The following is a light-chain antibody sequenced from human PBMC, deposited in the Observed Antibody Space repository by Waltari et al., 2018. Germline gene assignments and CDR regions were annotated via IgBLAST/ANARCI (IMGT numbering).Light chain of an antibody. CDR3: QHYNGYPIT. Sequence: DIQMTQSPSTLSASVGDRVTITCRASQSLNSWLAWYQHKPGKAPKLLIYKASNVESWVPSRFSGSGSGTEFTLTISSLQPDDVATYYCQHYNGYPITYGGGTKVELK. J-gene: IGKJ4*01. V-gene: IGKV1-5*03. CDR2: KAS. CDR1: QSLNSW.